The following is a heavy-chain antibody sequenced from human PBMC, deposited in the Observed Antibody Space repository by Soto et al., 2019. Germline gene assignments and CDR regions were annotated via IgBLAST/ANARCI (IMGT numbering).Heavy chain of an antibody. J-gene: IGHJ5*02. CDR3: ARHWAIKQQLVRGWFDP. Sequence: SETLSLACNVSCGSFISDHWGCIRQPPGQGLECIGSINNSGVTYYNPSLKGRVTISVDTSRSQFSLNLSSMTAADTAMYYCARHWAIKQQLVRGWFDPWGQGTLVTVS. D-gene: IGHD6-13*01. V-gene: IGHV4-59*08. CDR1: CGSFISDH. CDR2: INNSGVT.